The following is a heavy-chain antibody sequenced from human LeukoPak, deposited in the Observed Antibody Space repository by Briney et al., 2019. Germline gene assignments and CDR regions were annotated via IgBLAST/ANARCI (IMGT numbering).Heavy chain of an antibody. V-gene: IGHV1-2*02. J-gene: IGHJ5*02. CDR1: GYTFTGYY. CDR2: INPNSGGT. CDR3: AMYDFWSGYQRDNWFDP. Sequence: AAVNVSCKASGYTFTGYYMHWVRQAPGQGLEWMGWINPNSGGTNYAQKFQGRVTMTRDTSISTAYMELSRLRSDDTAVYYCAMYDFWSGYQRDNWFDPWGQGTLVTVSS. D-gene: IGHD3-3*01.